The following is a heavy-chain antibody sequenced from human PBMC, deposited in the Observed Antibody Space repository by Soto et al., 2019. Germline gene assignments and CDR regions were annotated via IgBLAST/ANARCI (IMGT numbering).Heavy chain of an antibody. CDR2: INAGNGNT. J-gene: IGHJ6*02. V-gene: IGHV1-3*01. CDR1: GYTFTSYA. CDR3: ASGVVAGTYYYYYGMDV. Sequence: ASVKVSCKASGYTFTSYAMHWVRQAPGQRLEWMGWINAGNGNTKYSQKFQGRVTITRDTSASTAYMELSSLRSEDTAVCYCASGVVAGTYYYYYGMDVWGQGTTVTVSS. D-gene: IGHD6-19*01.